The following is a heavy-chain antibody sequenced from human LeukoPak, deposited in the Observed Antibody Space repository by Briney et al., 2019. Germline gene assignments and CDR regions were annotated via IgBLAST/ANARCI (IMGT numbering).Heavy chain of an antibody. CDR3: ARGPRGYDSSGGP. V-gene: IGHV3-7*01. J-gene: IGHJ5*02. Sequence: GSLRLSCVASGFTFGKYWMSWVRQAPGKGLEWVANIKQEGTETYYVDSVKGRFTISRDNAKSSLYLQMNSLRAEDTAVYYCARGPRGYDSSGGPWGQGTLVTVSS. D-gene: IGHD3-22*01. CDR2: IKQEGTET. CDR1: GFTFGKYW.